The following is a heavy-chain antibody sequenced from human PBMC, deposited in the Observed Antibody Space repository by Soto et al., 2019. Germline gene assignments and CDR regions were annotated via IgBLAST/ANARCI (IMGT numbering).Heavy chain of an antibody. CDR2: INDSGDI. J-gene: IGHJ6*03. D-gene: IGHD3-10*01. V-gene: IGHV4-34*02. Sequence: QVQLQQWGAGLLKPSETLSLTCAVYGGSFSGYQWSWIRQTPGKGLEWIGGINDSGDINYNPSLKGRVTILVDAAKKQISLKLSSVTAADTAVYYCARGLILWFGELSRRGGYYYDMDVWGKGTTVTVSS. CDR3: ARGLILWFGELSRRGGYYYDMDV. CDR1: GGSFSGYQ.